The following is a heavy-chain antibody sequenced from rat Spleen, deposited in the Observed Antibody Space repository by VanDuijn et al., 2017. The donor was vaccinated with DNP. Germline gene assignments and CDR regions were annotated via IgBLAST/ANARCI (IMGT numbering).Heavy chain of an antibody. Sequence: QVQLKETGPGLVQPTQTLSITCTVSGFSLTSDYMQWVRQTPGKGLEWMGFIRSGGGTEFNSEFKSRLSISRDTSKNQVFLKMNSLKAEDTGVYYCASRYGGYNDYWGQGVMVTVSS. V-gene: IGHV2-65*01. D-gene: IGHD1-11*01. CDR2: IRSGGGT. CDR1: GFSLTSDY. J-gene: IGHJ2*01. CDR3: ASRYGGYNDY.